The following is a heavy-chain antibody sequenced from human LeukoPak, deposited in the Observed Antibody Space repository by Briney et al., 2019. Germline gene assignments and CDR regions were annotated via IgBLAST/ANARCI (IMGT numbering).Heavy chain of an antibody. CDR2: INHSGST. V-gene: IGHV4-30-2*01. D-gene: IGHD6-19*01. CDR1: GGSISSGGYS. J-gene: IGHJ2*01. Sequence: PSETLSLTCAVSGGSISSGGYSWSWIRQPPGKGLEWIGEINHSGSTNYNPSLKSRVTISVDTSKNQFSLRLSSVTAADTAVYYCARVLEGSSGQHWYFDLWGRGTLVTVSS. CDR3: ARVLEGSSGQHWYFDL.